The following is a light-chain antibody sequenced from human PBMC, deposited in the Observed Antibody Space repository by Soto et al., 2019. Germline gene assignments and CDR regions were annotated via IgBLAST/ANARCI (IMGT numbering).Light chain of an antibody. CDR1: QSVTTN. Sequence: EIMMTQSPATLSASPGERATLSCRASQSVTTNLAWYQKKPGQAPRLLIYNAFTRATGIAARFSGSGSGTDFTLTISSLRSEDFSVYYCQQYNNCRPFTFGQGTKLEIK. CDR2: NAF. J-gene: IGKJ2*01. V-gene: IGKV3-15*01. CDR3: QQYNNCRPFT.